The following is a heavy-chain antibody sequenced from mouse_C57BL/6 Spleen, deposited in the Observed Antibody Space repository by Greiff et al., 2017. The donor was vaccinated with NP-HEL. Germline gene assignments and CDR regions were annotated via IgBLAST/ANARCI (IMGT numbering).Heavy chain of an antibody. Sequence: EVQLQQSGAELVRPGASVKLSCTASGFNIKDDYMHWVKQRPEQGLEWIGWIDPENGDTEYASKFQGKATITADTSSNTAYLQLSSLTSEDTAVYYCTTLDSSGYWYFDVWGTGTTVTGSS. CDR3: TTLDSSGYWYFDV. D-gene: IGHD3-2*02. V-gene: IGHV14-4*01. CDR1: GFNIKDDY. J-gene: IGHJ1*03. CDR2: IDPENGDT.